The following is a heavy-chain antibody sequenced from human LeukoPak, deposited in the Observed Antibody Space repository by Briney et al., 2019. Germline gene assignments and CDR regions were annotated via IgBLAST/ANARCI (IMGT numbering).Heavy chain of an antibody. D-gene: IGHD6-6*01. J-gene: IGHJ4*02. CDR2: IDTDGSDT. V-gene: IGHV3-74*01. CDR3: ARDLIAARHSDY. Sequence: GGSLRLSCAASGFSFSGFWMHWVRQAPGKGLVWVSRIDTDGSDTGYADSVKGRFTISRDNAKNTLYLQKNSLRAEDTAVYYCARDLIAARHSDYWGQGTLVTVSS. CDR1: GFSFSGFW.